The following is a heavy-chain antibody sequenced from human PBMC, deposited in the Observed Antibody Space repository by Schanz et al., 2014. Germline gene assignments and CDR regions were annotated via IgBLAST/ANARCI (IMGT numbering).Heavy chain of an antibody. CDR1: GFSFSDYY. CDR3: AKRRFGELSAFDI. J-gene: IGHJ3*02. V-gene: IGHV3-11*03. Sequence: QVHLLESGGGLVEPGGSLRLSCAASGFSFSDYYMSWIRQAPGKGLEWISFINTGRNYINYADSVKGRFTISRDNTKISLCLHQNTLRADDTAVYYCAKRRFGELSAFDIWGQGTMVTVSS. CDR2: INTGRNYI. D-gene: IGHD3-10*01.